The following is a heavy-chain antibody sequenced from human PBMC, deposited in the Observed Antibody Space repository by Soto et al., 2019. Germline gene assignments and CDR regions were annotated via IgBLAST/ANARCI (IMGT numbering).Heavy chain of an antibody. CDR2: IYSGGST. D-gene: IGHD6-6*01. CDR1: GFTVSSNY. CDR3: ARGRLEYSRLYYYYYYMDV. J-gene: IGHJ6*03. V-gene: IGHV3-66*01. Sequence: GGSLRLSCAASGFTVSSNYMSWVRQAPGKGLEWVSVIYSGGSTYYADSVKGRFTISRDNSKNTLYLQMNSLRAEDTAVYYCARGRLEYSRLYYYYYYMDVWGKGTTVTVSS.